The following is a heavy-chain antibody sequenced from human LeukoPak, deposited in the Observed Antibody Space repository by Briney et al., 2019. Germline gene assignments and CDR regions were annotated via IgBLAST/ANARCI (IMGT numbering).Heavy chain of an antibody. CDR3: AREYASGYFDY. CDR1: GYSISSGYY. D-gene: IGHD2-2*01. Sequence: SETLSLTCAVSGYSISSGYYWGWIRQPPGKGLEWIGSIYHSGSTYYNPSLKSRVTISVDTSKNRFSLKLSSVTAADTAVYYRAREYASGYFDYWGQGTLVTVSS. J-gene: IGHJ4*02. V-gene: IGHV4-38-2*01. CDR2: IYHSGST.